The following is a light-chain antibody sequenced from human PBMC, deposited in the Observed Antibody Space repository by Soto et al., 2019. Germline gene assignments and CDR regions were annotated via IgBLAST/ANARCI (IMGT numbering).Light chain of an antibody. Sequence: DIQMTQSPSTLSASVGDRVTITCRAGQNINGWLAWYQQRPGKAPNLLIHKASILEVGVPSRFSGSASGTEFTLTISSLQPDDFAFYFCLKYTVYPLSFGGGTKVEIK. V-gene: IGKV1-5*03. CDR1: QNINGW. J-gene: IGKJ4*01. CDR3: LKYTVYPLS. CDR2: KAS.